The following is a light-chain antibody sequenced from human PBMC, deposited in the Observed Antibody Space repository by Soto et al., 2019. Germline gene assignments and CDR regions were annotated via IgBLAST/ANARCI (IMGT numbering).Light chain of an antibody. CDR1: QSISSY. CDR2: AAS. Sequence: DIQMTQSPSSLSASVGDRVTITCRASQSISSYLNWYQQKPGKAPKLLIYAASSLQSGVPSRFSGSGSGTHLTLTISSLQPEDFATYYCQQSYSTPPYTFGQGTKLEIK. V-gene: IGKV1-39*01. CDR3: QQSYSTPPYT. J-gene: IGKJ2*01.